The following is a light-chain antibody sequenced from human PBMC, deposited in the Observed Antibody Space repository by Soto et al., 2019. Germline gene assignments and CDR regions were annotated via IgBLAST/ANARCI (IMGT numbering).Light chain of an antibody. J-gene: IGLJ1*01. CDR1: SSNIGSNT. Sequence: QSVLTQPPSASGTPGQRVTISCSGSSSNIGSNTVNWYQQLPGTAPKLLIYSNNQRPSGVPDRFSGSKSGTSGSLAISGHQSEDEADYYCAAWDDSLNGRVFGTGTKLTVL. CDR2: SNN. V-gene: IGLV1-44*01. CDR3: AAWDDSLNGRV.